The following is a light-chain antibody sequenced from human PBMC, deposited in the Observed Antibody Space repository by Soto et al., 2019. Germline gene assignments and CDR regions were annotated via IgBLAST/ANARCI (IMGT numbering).Light chain of an antibody. CDR3: QQYYSTPLT. CDR1: QSVLYSSNNKNY. J-gene: IGKJ4*01. V-gene: IGKV4-1*01. Sequence: DIVMTQSPDSQAVSLGERATINCKSSQSVLYSSNNKNYLAWYQQKPGQPPKLLIYWASTRESGVPDRFRGSGSGTDFTLTISSLQAEDVAVYYCQQYYSTPLTFGGGTKVEIK. CDR2: WAS.